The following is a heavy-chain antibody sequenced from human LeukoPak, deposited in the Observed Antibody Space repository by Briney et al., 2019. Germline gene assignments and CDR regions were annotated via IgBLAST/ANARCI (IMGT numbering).Heavy chain of an antibody. V-gene: IGHV3-48*01. Sequence: GGSLRLSCAASGLTFSSYSMNWVRQAPGKGLEWVSYISSSSSTIYYADSVKGRFTISRDNAKNSLYLQMNSLRAEDTAVYYCARDRTAATRSWDAFDIWGQGTMVTVSS. J-gene: IGHJ3*02. CDR2: ISSSSSTI. CDR3: ARDRTAATRSWDAFDI. D-gene: IGHD2-15*01. CDR1: GLTFSSYS.